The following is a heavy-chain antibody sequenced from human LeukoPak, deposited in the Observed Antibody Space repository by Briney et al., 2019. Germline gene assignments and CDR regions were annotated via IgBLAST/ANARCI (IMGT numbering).Heavy chain of an antibody. CDR1: GGSFSGYY. Sequence: SETLSLTCAVYGGSFSGYYWSWIRQPPGKGLEWIGEINHSGSTNYNPSLKSRVTISVDTSKNQFSLKLSSVTAADTAVYYCARGVGGAARVRFDPWGQGTLATVSS. J-gene: IGHJ5*02. CDR2: INHSGST. CDR3: ARGVGGAARVRFDP. D-gene: IGHD2-15*01. V-gene: IGHV4-34*01.